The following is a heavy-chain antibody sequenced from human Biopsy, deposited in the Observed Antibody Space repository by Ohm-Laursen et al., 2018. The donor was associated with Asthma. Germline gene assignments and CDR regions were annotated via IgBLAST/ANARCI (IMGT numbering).Heavy chain of an antibody. D-gene: IGHD1-26*01. CDR2: IYSGDNT. V-gene: IGHV3-53*01. CDR1: GFSVSTKY. CDR3: AKGGTYTTDRYAY. J-gene: IGHJ4*02. Sequence: SLRLSCAAPGFSVSTKYMSWVRQAPGKGLEWVSLIYSGDNTYYADSVKGRFTISRDNSKNTLYLQMSSLRADDTAVYYCAKGGTYTTDRYAYWGQGSLVTVSS.